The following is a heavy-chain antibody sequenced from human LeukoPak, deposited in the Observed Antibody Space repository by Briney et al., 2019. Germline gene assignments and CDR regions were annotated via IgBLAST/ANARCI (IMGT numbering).Heavy chain of an antibody. V-gene: IGHV3-53*01. CDR3: AKFPVTTITYFDY. D-gene: IGHD4-11*01. J-gene: IGHJ4*02. Sequence: PGGSLRLSCAASGFTVSNNYMSWVRQAPGKGLEWVSVIYSGGRTYYADSVKGRFTISRDNSKNTLYLQMNSLRAEDTAVYYCAKFPVTTITYFDYWGQGTLVTVSS. CDR2: IYSGGRT. CDR1: GFTVSNNY.